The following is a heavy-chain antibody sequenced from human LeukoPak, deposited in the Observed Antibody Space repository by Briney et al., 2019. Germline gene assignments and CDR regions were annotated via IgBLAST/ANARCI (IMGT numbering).Heavy chain of an antibody. CDR3: ARDDEAYDILTRTAQYNWFDP. D-gene: IGHD3-9*01. CDR1: GGSISSGSYY. J-gene: IGHJ5*02. CDR2: IYTSGST. V-gene: IGHV4-61*02. Sequence: SETLSLTCTVSGGSISSGSYYWSWIRQPAGKGLEWIGRIYTSGSTNYNPSLKSRVTMSVDTSKNQFSLKLSSVTAADTAVYYCARDDEAYDILTRTAQYNWFDPWGQGTLVTVSS.